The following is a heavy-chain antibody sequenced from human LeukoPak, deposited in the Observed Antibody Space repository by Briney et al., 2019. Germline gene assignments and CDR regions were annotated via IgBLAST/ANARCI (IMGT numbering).Heavy chain of an antibody. V-gene: IGHV4-34*01. Sequence: SETLSLTCAVYGGSFSRYYWSWIRQSPGKGLEWIAEINHRGDTNYNPSVKSRVTISVDTSKNQFSLKVTSLTAADTAVYFCARGPTISDTGYFDYWGQGTPVTVSS. CDR3: ARGPTISDTGYFDY. CDR2: INHRGDT. J-gene: IGHJ4*03. CDR1: GGSFSRYY. D-gene: IGHD2-21*02.